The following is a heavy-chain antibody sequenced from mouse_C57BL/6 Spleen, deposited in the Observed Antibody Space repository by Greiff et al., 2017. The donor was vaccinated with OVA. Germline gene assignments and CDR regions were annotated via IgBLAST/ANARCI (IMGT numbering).Heavy chain of an antibody. CDR2: INPNNGGT. CDR3: ARDLWFAY. V-gene: IGHV1-26*01. CDR1: GYTFTDYY. Sequence: VQLQQSGPELVKPGASVKISCKASGYTFTDYYMNWVKQSHGKSLEWIGDINPNNGGTSYNQKFKGKATLTVDKSSSTAYMELRSLTSEDSAVYDCARDLWFAYWGQGTLVTVSA. J-gene: IGHJ3*01.